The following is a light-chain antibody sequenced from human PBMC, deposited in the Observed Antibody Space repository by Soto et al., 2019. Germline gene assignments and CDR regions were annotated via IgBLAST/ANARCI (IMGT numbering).Light chain of an antibody. V-gene: IGKV3-15*01. Sequence: EIVMTQSPATLSLSPGERATLSCRASQSVSSNLAWYQQKPGQAPRLLISDASTRATGIPDRFSGSGSGTEFTFTITSLQSEDFAVYYCQHYNDLPLTFGQGTKVEIK. CDR3: QHYNDLPLT. J-gene: IGKJ1*01. CDR1: QSVSSN. CDR2: DAS.